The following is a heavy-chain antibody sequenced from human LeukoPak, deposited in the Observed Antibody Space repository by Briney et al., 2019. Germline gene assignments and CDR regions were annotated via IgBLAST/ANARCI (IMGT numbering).Heavy chain of an antibody. CDR1: VGSFSGYY. Sequence: PSETLSLTCAVYVGSFSGYYWRWIREPPGEGVEWIGEINHSGTTTYNPPLKSRVTISVDTSKHQFSLKLSSVTAADTAVYYCTSQSVAGRDDYWGQGTLVTVSS. J-gene: IGHJ4*02. CDR3: TSQSVAGRDDY. V-gene: IGHV4-34*01. D-gene: IGHD6-13*01. CDR2: INHSGTT.